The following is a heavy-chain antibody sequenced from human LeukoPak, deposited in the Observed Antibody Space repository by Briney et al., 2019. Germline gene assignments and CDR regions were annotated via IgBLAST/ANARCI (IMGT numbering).Heavy chain of an antibody. CDR3: ARDYGGSPDAFDI. V-gene: IGHV4-59*01. J-gene: IGHJ3*02. Sequence: PPETLSLTCTVSGGSISSYYWSWIRQPPGKGLEWIGYIYYSGSTHYNPSLNSRVTISLDTSKNQFSLKLSSVTAADTAVYYCARDYGGSPDAFDIWGQGTMVTVSS. CDR1: GGSISSYY. D-gene: IGHD4-23*01. CDR2: IYYSGST.